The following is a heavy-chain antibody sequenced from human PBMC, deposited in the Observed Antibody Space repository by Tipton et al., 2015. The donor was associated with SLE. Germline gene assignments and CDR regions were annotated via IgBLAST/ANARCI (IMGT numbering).Heavy chain of an antibody. V-gene: IGHV3-23*01. Sequence: GSLRLSCAASGFTFSHYGMNWVRQAPGKGLEWVSGISGSGSSTFSADSVKGRFTISRDNSKNTLYLQMNSLRAEDTAVYYCAKGKEVITNYDFWSGYAFDYWGRGTLVTVSS. J-gene: IGHJ4*02. CDR2: ISGSGSST. D-gene: IGHD3-3*01. CDR1: GFTFSHYG. CDR3: AKGKEVITNYDFWSGYAFDY.